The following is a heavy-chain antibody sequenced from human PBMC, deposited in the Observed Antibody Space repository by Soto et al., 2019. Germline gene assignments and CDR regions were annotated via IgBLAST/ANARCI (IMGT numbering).Heavy chain of an antibody. D-gene: IGHD3-10*01. J-gene: IGHJ4*02. CDR3: AGAFGGSYDY. CDR2: IYSTGPT. V-gene: IGHV3-53*01. CDR1: GSIISRYY. Sequence: GGSLRLSCAASGSIISRYYMSWVRQVPEKGLEWVSIIYSTGPTFYSDSVRGRFTISRDNSKNTLYLQMNSLRVDDTAVYYCAGAFGGSYDYWGQGTLVTVSS.